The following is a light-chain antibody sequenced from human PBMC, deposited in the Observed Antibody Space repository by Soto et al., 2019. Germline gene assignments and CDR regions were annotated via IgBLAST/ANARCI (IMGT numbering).Light chain of an antibody. J-gene: IGLJ1*01. Sequence: QSVLTQPPSASGTPGQRVTISCSGSSSNIGSNTVNWYQQLPGTAPKLLIYSNNQRPSGVPDRFSGSKSGTSASLAISGLQSADEADYYCAAWDDSLNNYVFGTGTKLTVL. CDR3: AAWDDSLNNYV. CDR1: SSNIGSNT. V-gene: IGLV1-44*01. CDR2: SNN.